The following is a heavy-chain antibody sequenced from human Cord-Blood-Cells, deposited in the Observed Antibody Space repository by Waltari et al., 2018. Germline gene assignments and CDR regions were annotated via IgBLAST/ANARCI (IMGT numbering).Heavy chain of an antibody. CDR2: IWYDGSNK. CDR1: GFTFSSYG. D-gene: IGHD2-15*01. J-gene: IGHJ4*02. Sequence: QVQLVASAGGVVQTGRSLRLSCAASGFTFSSYGMPWVRQAPGKGLEWVAVIWYDGSNKYYADSVKGRFTISRDNYKSTLYLQMNSLRAEDTAVYYCAREPLVVAATPFDYWGQGTLVTVSS. CDR3: AREPLVVAATPFDY. V-gene: IGHV3-33*01.